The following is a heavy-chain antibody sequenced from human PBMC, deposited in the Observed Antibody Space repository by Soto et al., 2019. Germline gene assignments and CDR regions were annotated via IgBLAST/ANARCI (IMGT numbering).Heavy chain of an antibody. D-gene: IGHD3-22*01. CDR3: ARGDGDYYDGNGYLGRH. CDR2: IKSDGSGT. J-gene: IGHJ4*02. Sequence: EVQLVESGGGLVQPGGSLRLSCAASGFTFSSYWMHWVRQAPGKGLMWVSRIKSDGSGTYYADSVKGRLTISRDNAKNTLYLQMNSLRAEDPAVYFCARGDGDYYDGNGYLGRHWGQGTLVTVSS. CDR1: GFTFSSYW. V-gene: IGHV3-74*01.